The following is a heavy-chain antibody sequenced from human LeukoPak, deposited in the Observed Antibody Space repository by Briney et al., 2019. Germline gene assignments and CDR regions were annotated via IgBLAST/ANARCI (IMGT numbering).Heavy chain of an antibody. D-gene: IGHD3-10*01. CDR3: AEVESSYCRI. V-gene: IGHV3-23*01. Sequence: GGSLRLSCAASGLTFNNFAMSWVRQAPGKGLEWVSSIGGGGHTTYYADSVRGRFTISRDNSRNSMYLQMSSLRAEDTAIYYCAEVESSYCRIWGQGTLVTVSS. CDR2: IGGGGHTT. J-gene: IGHJ4*02. CDR1: GLTFNNFA.